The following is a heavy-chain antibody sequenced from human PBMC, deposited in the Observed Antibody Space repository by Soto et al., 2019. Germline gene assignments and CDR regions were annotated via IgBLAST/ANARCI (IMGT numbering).Heavy chain of an antibody. CDR2: IWYDGSNK. Sequence: GGSLRLSCAASGFTFSSYGMHWVRQAPGKGLEWVAVIWYDGSNKYYADSVKGRFTISRDNSKNTLYLQMNSLRAEDTAVYYCARAPHCSGGSCYDYYGMDVWGQGTTVTVSS. CDR1: GFTFSSYG. D-gene: IGHD2-15*01. V-gene: IGHV3-33*01. CDR3: ARAPHCSGGSCYDYYGMDV. J-gene: IGHJ6*02.